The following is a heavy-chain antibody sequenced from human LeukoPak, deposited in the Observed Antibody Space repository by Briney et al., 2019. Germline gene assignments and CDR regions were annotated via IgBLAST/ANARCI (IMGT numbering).Heavy chain of an antibody. V-gene: IGHV3-21*01. J-gene: IGHJ4*02. CDR3: ARDNSPKYSSGWYDYGY. CDR2: ISSSSSYI. Sequence: GGSLRLSCAASGFTFSSYSMNWVRQAPGKGLEWVSSISSSSSYIYYADSVKGRFTISRDNAKNSLYLQMNSLRAEDTAVYYCARDNSPKYSSGWYDYGYWGQGTLVTVSP. CDR1: GFTFSSYS. D-gene: IGHD6-19*01.